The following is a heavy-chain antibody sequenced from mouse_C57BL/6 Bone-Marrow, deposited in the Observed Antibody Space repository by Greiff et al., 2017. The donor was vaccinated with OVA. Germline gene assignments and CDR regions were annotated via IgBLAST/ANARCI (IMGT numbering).Heavy chain of an antibody. V-gene: IGHV1-56*01. CDR1: GYTFTSHW. CDR2: IFPGSGST. CDR3: AHYGSSPHWYFDV. Sequence: VQLQQSGPELVRPGASVKISCQAPGYTFTSHWMQWVRQRPGQGLAWLGEIFPGSGSTYYNEQFKGKATLTVDTSSSPAYMQLSSLTSEDSAVYFCAHYGSSPHWYFDVWGTGTTVTVSS. J-gene: IGHJ1*03. D-gene: IGHD1-1*01.